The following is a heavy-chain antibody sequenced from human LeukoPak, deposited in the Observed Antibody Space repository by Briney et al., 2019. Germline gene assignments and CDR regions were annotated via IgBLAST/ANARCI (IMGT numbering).Heavy chain of an antibody. CDR2: IYYCGST. D-gene: IGHD5-24*01. V-gene: IGHV4-59*08. CDR1: GGSISSYY. J-gene: IGHJ6*03. CDR3: ASRSMATVSSDYYYYMDV. Sequence: PSETLSLTCTVSGGSISSYYWSWIRQPPGKGLEWIGYIYYCGSTNHNPSLKSRVNISVDTSKNQFSLKLSSVTAADTAVYYCASRSMATVSSDYYYYMDVWGKGTTVTASS.